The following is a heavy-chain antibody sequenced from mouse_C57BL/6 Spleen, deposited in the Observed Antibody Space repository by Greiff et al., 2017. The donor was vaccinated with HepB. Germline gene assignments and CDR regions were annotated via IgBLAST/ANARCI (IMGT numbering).Heavy chain of an antibody. CDR3: ARLRYFDY. V-gene: IGHV1-42*01. J-gene: IGHJ2*01. CDR2: INPSTGGT. CDR1: GYSFTGYY. Sequence: DVKLVESGPELVKPGASVKISCKASGYSFTGYYMNWVKQSPEKSLEWIGEINPSTGGTTYNQKFKAKATLTVDKSSSTAYMQLKSLTSEDSAVYYCARLRYFDYWGQGTTLTVSS.